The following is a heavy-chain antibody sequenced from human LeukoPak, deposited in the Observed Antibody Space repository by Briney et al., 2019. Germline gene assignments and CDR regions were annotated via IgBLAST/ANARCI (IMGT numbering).Heavy chain of an antibody. CDR2: ISGSSGII. Sequence: GGSLRLSCAASGFTFNTYTMNWVRQAPGKGLEWVSYISGSSGIIDYADSVRGRFTISRDNAKNSLYLQMNSLRAEDTAVYYCATDRGWRTSGYYLYYFEYWGQGTLVTVSS. V-gene: IGHV3-48*01. D-gene: IGHD3-3*01. CDR3: ATDRGWRTSGYYLYYFEY. J-gene: IGHJ4*02. CDR1: GFTFNTYT.